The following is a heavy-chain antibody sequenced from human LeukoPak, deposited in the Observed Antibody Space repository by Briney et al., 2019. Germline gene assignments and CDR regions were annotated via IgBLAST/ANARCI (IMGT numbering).Heavy chain of an antibody. D-gene: IGHD6-13*01. CDR1: GGSISSSSYY. J-gene: IGHJ4*02. CDR2: IYYSGST. V-gene: IGHV4-39*01. Sequence: SETLSLTCTVSGGSISSSSYYWGWIRQPPGKGLEWIGSIYYSGSTYYNPSLKSRVTISVDTSKNQFSLKLSSVTAADTAVYYCARQAYSSSWYGGKYFDYWGQGTLVTVSS. CDR3: ARQAYSSSWYGGKYFDY.